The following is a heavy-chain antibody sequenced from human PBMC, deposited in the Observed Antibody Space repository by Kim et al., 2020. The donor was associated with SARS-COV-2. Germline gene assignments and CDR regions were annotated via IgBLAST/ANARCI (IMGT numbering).Heavy chain of an antibody. CDR1: GFTFSDFY. CDR3: VRGVQFARGDFYYYGMAV. CDR2: ITSGGSVM. D-gene: IGHD1-1*01. J-gene: IGHJ6*02. Sequence: GGSLRLSCAASGFTFSDFYMSWIRQAPGKGLEWVSYITSGGSVMYYADSVKGRFTASRDNAKSSLYLQMNSLRAEDTAVYYCVRGVQFARGDFYYYGMAVWGQGTTVTVSS. V-gene: IGHV3-11*04.